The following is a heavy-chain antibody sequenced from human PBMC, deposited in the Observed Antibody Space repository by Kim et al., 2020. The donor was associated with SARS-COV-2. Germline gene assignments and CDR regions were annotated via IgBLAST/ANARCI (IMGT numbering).Heavy chain of an antibody. Sequence: GGSLRLSCAASGFTFSDYATGWVRQAPGKGLEWVSGITGNGGSRYYADSVRGRFIISRDNSKNALYLQMNSLRADDTAVYYCAKSRGDTWVFDSWGQGTLVTVSS. CDR2: ITGNGGSR. CDR3: AKSRGDTWVFDS. J-gene: IGHJ4*02. D-gene: IGHD7-27*01. V-gene: IGHV3-23*01. CDR1: GFTFSDYA.